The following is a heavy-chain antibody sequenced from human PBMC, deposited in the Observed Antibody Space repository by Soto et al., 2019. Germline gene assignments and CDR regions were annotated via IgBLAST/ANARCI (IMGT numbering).Heavy chain of an antibody. Sequence: PGGSLRLSGAASGFTFNIYCIHWVRQAPYKGLEWVALISYDGSNQYYADSVKGRFTISRDNSKNTLFLQMNSLRADDTAVYYCAKDQASGQGSFDSLGQGTLVTFSS. CDR3: AKDQASGQGSFDS. CDR2: ISYDGSNQ. CDR1: GFTFNIYC. J-gene: IGHJ4*02. V-gene: IGHV3-30*18.